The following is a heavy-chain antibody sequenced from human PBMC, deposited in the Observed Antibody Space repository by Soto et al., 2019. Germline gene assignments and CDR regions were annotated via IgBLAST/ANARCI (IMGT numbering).Heavy chain of an antibody. V-gene: IGHV5-10-1*01. CDR1: GYSFTSYW. J-gene: IGHJ5*02. CDR2: IDPSDSYT. Sequence: GESQKISCKGSGYSFTSYWISWVRQMPGKGLEWMGRIDPSDSYTNYSPSFQGHVTISADKSISTAYLQWSSLKASDTAMYYCARHKRLERQLDGHDWFDPWGQGTLVTVSS. D-gene: IGHD1-1*01. CDR3: ARHKRLERQLDGHDWFDP.